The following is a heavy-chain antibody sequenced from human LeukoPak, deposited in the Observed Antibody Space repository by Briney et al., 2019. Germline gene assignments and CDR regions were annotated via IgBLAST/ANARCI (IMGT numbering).Heavy chain of an antibody. V-gene: IGHV4-59*01. Sequence: SETLSLTCTVSGSSISSYYWSWIRQPPGKGLEWIGYIYYSGSTNYNPSLKSRVTISVDTSKNQFSLKLSSVTAADTAVYYCARVVVPAAIGHYYYYYMDVWGKGTTVTVSS. D-gene: IGHD2-2*02. CDR1: GSSISSYY. CDR2: IYYSGST. CDR3: ARVVVPAAIGHYYYYYMDV. J-gene: IGHJ6*03.